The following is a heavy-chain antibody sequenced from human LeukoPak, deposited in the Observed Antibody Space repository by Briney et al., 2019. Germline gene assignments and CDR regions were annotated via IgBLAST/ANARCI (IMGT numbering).Heavy chain of an antibody. CDR1: GYTFTSYY. D-gene: IGHD6-19*01. Sequence: ASVKVSCKASGYTFTSYYMHWVRQAPGQGLEWMGLINPTGDSTGYAQKFQGRVTMTRDMSTSTVYVELSSLRSEDTAVYYCAREVVAVAYFDYWGQGTLVTVSS. J-gene: IGHJ4*02. CDR2: INPTGDST. V-gene: IGHV1-46*01. CDR3: AREVVAVAYFDY.